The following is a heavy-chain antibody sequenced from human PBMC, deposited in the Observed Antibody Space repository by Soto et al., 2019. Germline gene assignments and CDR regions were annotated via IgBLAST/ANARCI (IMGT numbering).Heavy chain of an antibody. Sequence: ASVKVSCKASRYTFISYDINWVRQATGQGLEWMGWMNPNSGNTGYAQKFQGRITMTRNTSINTAYMELSSLRSEDTAVYYCARGQEVRWNAGPLGLLDLDVWGQGTPVTVSS. J-gene: IGHJ6*02. V-gene: IGHV1-8*01. CDR3: ARGQEVRWNAGPLGLLDLDV. D-gene: IGHD1-1*01. CDR1: RYTFISYD. CDR2: MNPNSGNT.